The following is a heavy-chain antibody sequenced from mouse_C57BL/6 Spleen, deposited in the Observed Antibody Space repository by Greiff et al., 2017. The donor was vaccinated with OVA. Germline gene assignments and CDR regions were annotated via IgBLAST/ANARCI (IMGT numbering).Heavy chain of an antibody. CDR1: GYTFTSYW. CDR3: ARAGVTNYFDY. Sequence: QVQLQQPGAELVKPGASVKLSCKASGYTFTSYWMHWVKQRPGQGLEWIGMIHPNSGSTNYNEKFKSKATLTVDKSSSTAYMQLSSLTSEDSPVYYCARAGVTNYFDYWGQGTTLTVSS. CDR2: IHPNSGST. J-gene: IGHJ2*01. V-gene: IGHV1-64*01. D-gene: IGHD2-2*01.